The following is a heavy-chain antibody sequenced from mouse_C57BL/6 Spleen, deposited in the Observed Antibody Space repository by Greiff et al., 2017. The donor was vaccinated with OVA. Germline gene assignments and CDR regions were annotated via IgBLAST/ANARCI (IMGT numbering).Heavy chain of an antibody. CDR1: GYSFTGYC. Sequence: VQLQQPGPELVKPGASVKLSCKASGYSFTGYCMNWVTQSHGRSLAWIGEIDPNYGSTRYNQKFKGKATLTVDQSSSTAYMQLNSLTSEDSAVYYWARERGKGPGDYWGQGTTLTVSS. V-gene: IGHV1-39*01. D-gene: IGHD2-1*01. J-gene: IGHJ2*01. CDR3: ARERGKGPGDY. CDR2: IDPNYGST.